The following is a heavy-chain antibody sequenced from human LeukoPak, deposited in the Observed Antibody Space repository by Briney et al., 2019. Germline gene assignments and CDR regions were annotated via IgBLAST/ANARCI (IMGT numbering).Heavy chain of an antibody. CDR1: GFTFSSYW. J-gene: IGHJ4*02. CDR2: INSDGSST. Sequence: GGSLRLSCAASGFTFSSYWMHWVRQDPGKGLVWVSRINSDGSSTSYADSVKGRFTISRDNAKNTLYLQMNSLRAEDMAVYYCARDRGYYYDSSGLDYWGQGTLVTVSS. V-gene: IGHV3-74*01. CDR3: ARDRGYYYDSSGLDY. D-gene: IGHD3-22*01.